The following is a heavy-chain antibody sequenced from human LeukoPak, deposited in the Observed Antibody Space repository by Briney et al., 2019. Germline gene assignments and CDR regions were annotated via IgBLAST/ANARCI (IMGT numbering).Heavy chain of an antibody. D-gene: IGHD5-12*01. CDR1: GYTFTSYD. CDR3: ASYSGYAQ. CDR2: MNANSGNT. Sequence: ASVKVSCKASGYTFTSYDVNWVRQTPGQGLEWMGWMNANSGNTGYAQKFQGRVTISRNTSITTAYMELSGLTSEDTAVYYCASYSGYAQWGQGTLVTVSS. J-gene: IGHJ4*02. V-gene: IGHV1-8*03.